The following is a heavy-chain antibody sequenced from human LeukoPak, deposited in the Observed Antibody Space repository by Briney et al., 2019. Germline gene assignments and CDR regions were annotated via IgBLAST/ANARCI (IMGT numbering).Heavy chain of an antibody. D-gene: IGHD3-22*01. CDR3: AIMHPHYDGRGYSVQ. CDR1: GFTFSNYA. Sequence: PGGSLRLSCAASGFTFSNYAMSWVRRAPGRGLEWVSGITATSGSASYADSVKGRFTVSRDNPGNTLFMEMHSLRAEDTAFYYCAIMHPHYDGRGYSVQWGQGTPVTVSS. V-gene: IGHV3-23*01. J-gene: IGHJ4*02. CDR2: ITATSGSA.